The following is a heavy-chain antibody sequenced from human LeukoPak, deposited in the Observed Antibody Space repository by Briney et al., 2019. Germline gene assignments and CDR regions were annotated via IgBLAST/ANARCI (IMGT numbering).Heavy chain of an antibody. CDR3: AGRYSSRLDF. CDR1: GVSISSYY. D-gene: IGHD4-11*01. Sequence: SETLSLTCTVSGVSISSYYWSWIRQTPGKGLEWMGYIYDSGTTNHNPSLKSRVTISVDTSKNQFSLKLSSVTAADTAVYYCAGRYSSRLDFWGQGTLVTVSS. V-gene: IGHV4-59*01. CDR2: IYDSGTT. J-gene: IGHJ4*02.